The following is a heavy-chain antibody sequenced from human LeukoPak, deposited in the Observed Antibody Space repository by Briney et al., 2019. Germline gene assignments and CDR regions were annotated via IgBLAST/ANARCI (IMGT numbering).Heavy chain of an antibody. Sequence: HPGGSLRLSCAASGFTFSTYAMSWVRQAPGKGLEWVSDISGTGGNTYYADSVKGRFTISRDNSKNTLYLQMNSLRVEDTAVYYCAKVSRSYCSSINCSVYFFDFWGQGTLVTVSS. V-gene: IGHV3-23*01. J-gene: IGHJ4*02. CDR1: GFTFSTYA. CDR3: AKVSRSYCSSINCSVYFFDF. D-gene: IGHD2-2*01. CDR2: ISGTGGNT.